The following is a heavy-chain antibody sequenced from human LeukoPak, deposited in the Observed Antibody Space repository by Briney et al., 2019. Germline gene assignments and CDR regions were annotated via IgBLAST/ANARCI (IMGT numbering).Heavy chain of an antibody. D-gene: IGHD2-2*01. Sequence: SETLSLTCAVSGYSISSGYYWGWIRQPPGKGVGWSGSIYHSGSTYYNPSLKSRVTISVDTSKNQFSLKLSSVTAADTAVYYCARRDYCSSTSCPGSAFDIWGQGTMVTVSS. V-gene: IGHV4-38-2*01. CDR2: IYHSGST. J-gene: IGHJ3*02. CDR3: ARRDYCSSTSCPGSAFDI. CDR1: GYSISSGYY.